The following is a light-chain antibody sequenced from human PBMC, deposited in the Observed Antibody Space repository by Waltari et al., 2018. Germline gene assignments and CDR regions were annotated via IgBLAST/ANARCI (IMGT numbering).Light chain of an antibody. V-gene: IGKV3-20*01. Sequence: EIVLTQSPGTLSLSPGARVTLSCRASQSVSSRWLAWYQQKPGQAHRLLIYGASSRATGIPDRFSGSGSGTDFTLTIARLEPEDFAMYYCQQYGNSAPITFGQGTRLEIK. CDR2: GAS. CDR1: QSVSSRW. CDR3: QQYGNSAPIT. J-gene: IGKJ5*01.